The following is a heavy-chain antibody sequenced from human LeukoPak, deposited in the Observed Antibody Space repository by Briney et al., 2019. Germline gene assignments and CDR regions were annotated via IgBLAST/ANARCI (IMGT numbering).Heavy chain of an antibody. CDR3: ARGVVVVPAALDY. V-gene: IGHV3-7*01. Sequence: QAGGSLRLSCAASGFTFSSYWMSWVRQAPGKGLEWVANIKQDGSEKYYVDSVKGRFTISRDNAKNSLYLQMNSLRAEDTAVYYCARGVVVVPAALDYWGQGTLVTVSS. D-gene: IGHD2-2*01. CDR1: GFTFSSYW. J-gene: IGHJ4*02. CDR2: IKQDGSEK.